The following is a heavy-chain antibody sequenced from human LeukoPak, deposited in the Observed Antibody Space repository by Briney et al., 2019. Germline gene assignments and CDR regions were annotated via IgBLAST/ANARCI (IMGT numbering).Heavy chain of an antibody. CDR3: VRSPDGSSYGDN. V-gene: IGHV3-74*01. CDR2: LNNDGKRT. J-gene: IGHJ4*02. D-gene: IGHD3-10*01. Sequence: GGSLRLSCTASGLTLSDYWMHWVRQVPGKGLLWVSRLNNDGKRTNYADSVKGRFTISRDDAKNTLSLHMNGLRAEDTGVYYCVRSPDGSSYGDNWGQGALVTVSS. CDR1: GLTLSDYW.